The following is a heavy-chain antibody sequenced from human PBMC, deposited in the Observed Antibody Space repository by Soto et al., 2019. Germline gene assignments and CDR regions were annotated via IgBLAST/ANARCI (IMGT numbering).Heavy chain of an antibody. CDR1: GFTFSSYA. CDR3: AKGSSHYYDEY. CDR2: ISVSGVST. J-gene: IGHJ4*02. V-gene: IGHV3-23*01. Sequence: EVQMLESGGGLVQPGGSLRLSCAASGFTFSSYAMSWVRQTPGKGLEWVSSISVSGVSTYFADSVKGRFTISRDDSKNTLYLQMYSLRAEDTAVYYCAKGSSHYYDEYWGRGTLVTVSS. D-gene: IGHD3-22*01.